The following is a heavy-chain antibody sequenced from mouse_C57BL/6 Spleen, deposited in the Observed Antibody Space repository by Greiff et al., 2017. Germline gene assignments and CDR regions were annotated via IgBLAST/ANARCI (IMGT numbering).Heavy chain of an antibody. Sequence: EVQRVESGPGLVKPSQSLSLTCSVTGYSITSGYYWNWIRQFPGNKLEWMGYISYDGSNNYNPSLKNRISITRDTSKNQFFLKLNSVTTEDTATYYCARVAYYDYDAYFDYWGQGTTLTVSS. J-gene: IGHJ2*01. CDR1: GYSITSGYY. CDR3: ARVAYYDYDAYFDY. CDR2: ISYDGSN. D-gene: IGHD2-4*01. V-gene: IGHV3-6*01.